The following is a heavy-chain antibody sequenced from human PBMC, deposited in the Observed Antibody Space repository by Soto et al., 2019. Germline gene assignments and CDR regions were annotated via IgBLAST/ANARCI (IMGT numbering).Heavy chain of an antibody. Sequence: PGGSLRLSCAASGFTFSSYAMHWVRQAPGKGLEWVSSISGSGVSTYYADSVKGRFTISRDNSKSTLFLQMNSLRAEDTAVYYCAKDLFLAAAGTGWFDPWGQGTLVTVSS. J-gene: IGHJ5*02. D-gene: IGHD6-13*01. V-gene: IGHV3-23*01. CDR2: ISGSGVST. CDR1: GFTFSSYA. CDR3: AKDLFLAAAGTGWFDP.